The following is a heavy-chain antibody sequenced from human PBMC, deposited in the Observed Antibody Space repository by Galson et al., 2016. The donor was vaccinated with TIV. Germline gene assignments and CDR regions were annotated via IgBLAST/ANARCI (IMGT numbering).Heavy chain of an antibody. D-gene: IGHD4-17*01. Sequence: SLRLSCAASGFTFSDYWVHWVRQAPGKGLVWVSRINPDGSRTNYADSVKGRVTISRDNAKNTLYLQLNSLRAEDTAVYFCARERGTDYGDYLGIYYFYGMDVWGLGTTVTVSS. J-gene: IGHJ6*02. V-gene: IGHV3-74*01. CDR3: ARERGTDYGDYLGIYYFYGMDV. CDR1: GFTFSDYW. CDR2: INPDGSRT.